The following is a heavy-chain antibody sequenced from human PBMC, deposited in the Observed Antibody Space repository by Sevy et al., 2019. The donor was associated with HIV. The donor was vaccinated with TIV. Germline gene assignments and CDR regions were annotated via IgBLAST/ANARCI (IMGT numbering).Heavy chain of an antibody. J-gene: IGHJ4*02. V-gene: IGHV3-66*01. D-gene: IGHD5-18*01. CDR3: ARGKSGYGYALNY. CDR2: IYSDGTT. Sequence: GGSLRLSCAASGFTVNSNYMTWVRKAPGKGLEGVSVIYSDGTTYHADSVKDRFTISRDNSKNTLYLQMNSLRAEDTAVYYCARGKSGYGYALNYWGQGTLVTVSS. CDR1: GFTVNSNY.